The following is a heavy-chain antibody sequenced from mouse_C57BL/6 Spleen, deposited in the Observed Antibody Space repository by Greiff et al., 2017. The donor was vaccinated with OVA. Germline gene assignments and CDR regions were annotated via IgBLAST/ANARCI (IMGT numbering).Heavy chain of an antibody. CDR3: ARLSTVVATGAMDY. CDR2: ISSGSSTI. J-gene: IGHJ4*01. CDR1: GFTFSDYG. V-gene: IGHV5-17*01. D-gene: IGHD1-1*01. Sequence: EVKVVESGGGLVKPGGSLKLSCAASGFTFSDYGMHWVRQAPEKGLEWVAYISSGSSTIYYADTVKGRFTISRDNAKNTLFLQMTSLRSEDTAMYYCARLSTVVATGAMDYWGQGTSVTVSS.